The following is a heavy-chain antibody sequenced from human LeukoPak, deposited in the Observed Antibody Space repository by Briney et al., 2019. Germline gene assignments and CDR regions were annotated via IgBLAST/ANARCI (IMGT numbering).Heavy chain of an antibody. CDR1: GGSISSGGYS. J-gene: IGHJ4*02. Sequence: SETLSLTCAVSGGSISSGGYSWSWIRQPPGKGLEWIGYIYQSGSTYYNPSLKSRVTISVDRSKNEFSLKLSSVTAADTAVYYCARDDEEFDYWGQGTLVTVSS. CDR2: IYQSGST. CDR3: ARDDEEFDY. V-gene: IGHV4-30-2*01.